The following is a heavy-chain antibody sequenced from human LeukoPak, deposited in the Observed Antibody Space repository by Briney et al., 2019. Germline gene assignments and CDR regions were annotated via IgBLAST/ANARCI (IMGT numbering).Heavy chain of an antibody. Sequence: PGGSLRLSCAASGFTFSRNGMHWVRQAPGKGLEWVAFIRHDGSNKYYADSVKGRFTISRDNSKNTLFLQMNSLRGEDTAVYYCAKDRRGCDYPPSYTFDIWGLGTMVTVSS. D-gene: IGHD4-17*01. CDR2: IRHDGSNK. CDR1: GFTFSRNG. J-gene: IGHJ3*02. CDR3: AKDRRGCDYPPSYTFDI. V-gene: IGHV3-30*02.